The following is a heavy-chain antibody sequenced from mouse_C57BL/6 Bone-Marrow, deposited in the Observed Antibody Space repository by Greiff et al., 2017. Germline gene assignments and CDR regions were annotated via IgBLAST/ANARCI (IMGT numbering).Heavy chain of an antibody. CDR3: ASGTTVPFAY. V-gene: IGHV1-63*01. J-gene: IGHJ3*01. D-gene: IGHD1-1*01. Sequence: VQLQESGAELVRPGTSVKMSCKASGYTFTNYWIGWAKQRPGHGLEWIGDIYPGGGYTNYNEKFKGKATLTADKSSSTAYMQFSSLTSEESAIYYCASGTTVPFAYWGQGTLVTVSA. CDR2: IYPGGGYT. CDR1: GYTFTNYW.